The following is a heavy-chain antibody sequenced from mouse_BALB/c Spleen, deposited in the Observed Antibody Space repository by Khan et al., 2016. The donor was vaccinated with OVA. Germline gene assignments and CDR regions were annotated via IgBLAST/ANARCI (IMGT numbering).Heavy chain of an antibody. CDR3: SRLGSSYGTTVVY. D-gene: IGHD1-1*01. CDR1: GYTFANYW. Sequence: QVRLQQSGAELAKPGASVKMSCKASGYTFANYWMHWVKQRPGQGLDWIGYINPSTGYTDYNQKFKDKATLTADKSSSTAYMQLSSLTSEDSAVYYCSRLGSSYGTTVVYWGQGTTLTVSS. V-gene: IGHV1-7*01. CDR2: INPSTGYT. J-gene: IGHJ2*01.